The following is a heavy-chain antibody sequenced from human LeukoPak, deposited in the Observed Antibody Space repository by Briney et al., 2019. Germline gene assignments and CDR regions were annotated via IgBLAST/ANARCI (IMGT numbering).Heavy chain of an antibody. V-gene: IGHV4-34*01. CDR2: INHSGST. J-gene: IGHJ4*02. Sequence: SETLSLTCAVYGGSFSGYYWSWIRQRPGKGREWIGEINHSGSTHYNPSLKSRVTISVDTSKNQFSLKLTSVTAADTAVYYCARAGFALAPHRGAPFDYWGQGTLVTVSS. CDR1: GGSFSGYY. CDR3: ARAGFALAPHRGAPFDY. D-gene: IGHD6-6*01.